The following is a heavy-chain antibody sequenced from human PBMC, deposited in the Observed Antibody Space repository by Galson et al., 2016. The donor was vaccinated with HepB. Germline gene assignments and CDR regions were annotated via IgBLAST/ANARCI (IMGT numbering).Heavy chain of an antibody. Sequence: SVKVSCKASGGTFSSYTINWVRQAPGQGLEWMGGIIPIFGTGNYAQKFQGRVTITADKSTSTAYLELFSLKSEDTAVYFCARTVYFDIWGQGALVTVSS. J-gene: IGHJ4*02. CDR3: ARTVYFDI. D-gene: IGHD4-17*01. CDR1: GGTFSSYT. CDR2: IIPIFGTG. V-gene: IGHV1-69*06.